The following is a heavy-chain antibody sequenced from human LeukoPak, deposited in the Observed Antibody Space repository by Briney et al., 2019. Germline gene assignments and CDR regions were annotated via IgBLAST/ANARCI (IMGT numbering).Heavy chain of an antibody. CDR1: GGTLSSYA. V-gene: IGHV1-69*13. D-gene: IGHD2-21*02. CDR2: IIPIFGTA. J-gene: IGHJ4*02. Sequence: SVKVSCKASGGTLSSYAISWVRQAPGQGLEWMGGIIPIFGTANYAQKFQGRVTITADESTSTAYMELSSLRSEDTAVYYCARARKAYCGGDCYDDFDYWGQGTLVTVSS. CDR3: ARARKAYCGGDCYDDFDY.